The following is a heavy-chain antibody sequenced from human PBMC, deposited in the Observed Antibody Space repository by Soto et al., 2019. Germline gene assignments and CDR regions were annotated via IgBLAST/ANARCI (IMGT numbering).Heavy chain of an antibody. J-gene: IGHJ6*02. CDR3: ARDSIVGATSVDYGMDV. V-gene: IGHV1-2*04. D-gene: IGHD1-26*01. CDR2: INPNSGGT. Sequence: ASVKVSCKASGYTSTGYYMHWVRQAPGQGLEWMGWINPNSGGTNYAQKFQGWVTMTRDTSISTAYMELSRLRSDDTAVYYCARDSIVGATSVDYGMDVWGQGTTVTVSS. CDR1: GYTSTGYY.